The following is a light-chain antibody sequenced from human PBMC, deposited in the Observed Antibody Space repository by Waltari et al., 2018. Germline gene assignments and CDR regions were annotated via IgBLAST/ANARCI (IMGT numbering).Light chain of an antibody. CDR1: QSISTW. CDR3: QQYDSYPFT. CDR2: FAS. V-gene: IGKV1-5*03. Sequence: DIQMTQSPSTLSASVGDRVPITCRANQSISTWLAWYQQKPGKAPKFLIYFASRLETGVSSRFSGSGSGTEFTLTISSLQPDDFATYFCQQYDSYPFTFGPGTKVDIK. J-gene: IGKJ3*01.